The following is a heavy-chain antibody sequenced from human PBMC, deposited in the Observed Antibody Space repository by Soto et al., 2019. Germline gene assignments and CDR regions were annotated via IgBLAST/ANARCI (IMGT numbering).Heavy chain of an antibody. CDR1: GCSISSGGYY. CDR3: ARWPQLEPRFDY. J-gene: IGHJ4*02. V-gene: IGHV4-31*03. Sequence: PSETLSLTCTVSGCSISSGGYYWSWIRQHPGKGLEWIGYIYYSGSTYYNPSLKSRVTISVDTSKNQFSLKLSSVTAADTAVYYCARWPQLEPRFDYWGQGTLVT. D-gene: IGHD1-1*01. CDR2: IYYSGST.